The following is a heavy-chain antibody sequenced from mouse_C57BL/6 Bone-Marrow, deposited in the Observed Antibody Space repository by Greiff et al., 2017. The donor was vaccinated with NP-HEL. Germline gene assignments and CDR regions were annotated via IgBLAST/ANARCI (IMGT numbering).Heavy chain of an antibody. J-gene: IGHJ4*01. CDR3: ARWYYGSSLYYYAMDY. Sequence: VKLMESGAELARPGASVKLSCKASGYTFTSYGISWVKQRTGQGLEWIGEIYPRSGNTYYNEKFKGKATLTADKSSSTAYMELRSLTSEDSAVYFCARWYYGSSLYYYAMDYWGQGTSVTVSS. D-gene: IGHD1-1*01. V-gene: IGHV1-81*01. CDR1: GYTFTSYG. CDR2: IYPRSGNT.